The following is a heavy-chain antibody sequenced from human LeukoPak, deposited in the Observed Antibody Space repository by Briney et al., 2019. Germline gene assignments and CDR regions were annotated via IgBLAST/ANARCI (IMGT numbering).Heavy chain of an antibody. Sequence: GGSLRLSCAASGFTFSSYAMHWVRQAPGKGLEWVAVISYDGSNKYYADSVKGRFTISRDHSKNTLYLQMNRLRAEGTGVYYCARDTHYYDSSGYYSDYSYMDVWGKGTTVTVSS. CDR2: ISYDGSNK. CDR3: ARDTHYYDSSGYYSDYSYMDV. CDR1: GFTFSSYA. J-gene: IGHJ6*03. V-gene: IGHV3-30*04. D-gene: IGHD3-22*01.